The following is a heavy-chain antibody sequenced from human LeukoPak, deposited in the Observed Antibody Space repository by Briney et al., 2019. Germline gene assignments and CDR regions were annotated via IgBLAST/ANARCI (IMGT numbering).Heavy chain of an antibody. D-gene: IGHD2-8*01. V-gene: IGHV3-23*01. CDR3: AKDHGTNVYDPFDY. CDR1: GFNFRSHA. CDR2: ISNGGAGT. J-gene: IGHJ4*02. Sequence: PGESPRLSCAASGFNFRSHAMSWVRQAPGKGLEWVSVISNGGAGTYYADSVKGRFTISRDNSKSTLYLQMSSLRAEDTAVYYCAKDHGTNVYDPFDYWGQGTLVTVSS.